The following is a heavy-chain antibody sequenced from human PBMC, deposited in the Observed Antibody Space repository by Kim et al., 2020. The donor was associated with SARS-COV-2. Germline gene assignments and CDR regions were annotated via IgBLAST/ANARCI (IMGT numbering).Heavy chain of an antibody. CDR1: GFTLGWYW. CDR3: VRGGRPAYF. Sequence: GGSLRLSCAASGFTLGWYWMSWVRQAPGKGLEWLANIKQDGSETYYVGSVRGRFTISTDNAKNSLFLQMNSLRVEDTAVYYCVRGGRPAYF. D-gene: IGHD1-1*01. V-gene: IGHV3-7*01. J-gene: IGHJ1*01. CDR2: IKQDGSET.